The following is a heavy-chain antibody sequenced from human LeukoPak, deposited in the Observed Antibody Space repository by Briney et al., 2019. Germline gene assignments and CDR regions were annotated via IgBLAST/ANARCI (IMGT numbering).Heavy chain of an antibody. Sequence: PSQTLSLTCTVSGGSISSGSYYWSWIRQPAGKGLEWIGRIYTSGSTNYNPSLKSRVTISVDTSKNQFSLKLSSVTAADTAVYYCARGYDILTGYTFDYWGQGTLVTVSS. D-gene: IGHD3-9*01. CDR1: GGSISSGSYY. V-gene: IGHV4-61*02. J-gene: IGHJ4*02. CDR3: ARGYDILTGYTFDY. CDR2: IYTSGST.